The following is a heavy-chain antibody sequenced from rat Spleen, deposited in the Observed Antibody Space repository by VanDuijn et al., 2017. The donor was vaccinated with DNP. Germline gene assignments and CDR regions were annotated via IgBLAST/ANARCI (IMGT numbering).Heavy chain of an antibody. CDR1: GFTFSDYY. V-gene: IGHV5-20*01. J-gene: IGHJ3*01. Sequence: EVQLVESGGGLVQPGRSLKLSCAASGFTFSDYYMAWVRQAPTRGLEWVAYITYDGSSTYYGDSVKGRFTISRDNAKSTLYLQMDSLRSEDTATYYCATALYCAYWGQGTLVTVSS. CDR2: ITYDGSST. D-gene: IGHD3-1*01. CDR3: ATALYCAY.